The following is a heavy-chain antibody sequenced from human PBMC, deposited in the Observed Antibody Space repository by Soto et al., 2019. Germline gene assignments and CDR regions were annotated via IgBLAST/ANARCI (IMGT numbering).Heavy chain of an antibody. CDR1: GYTFRNYA. J-gene: IGHJ6*02. CDR3: ARDGPIYDILSARYFYGMDV. CDR2: INGGNGNT. Sequence: ASVEVSCKANGYTFRNYAMHWVLQAPGQGLEWMGWINGGNGNTKYSQKFQGRVTITRDTSASTAYMELSSLRSEDTAVYYCARDGPIYDILSARYFYGMDVWGQGTTVTV. V-gene: IGHV1-3*01. D-gene: IGHD3-9*01.